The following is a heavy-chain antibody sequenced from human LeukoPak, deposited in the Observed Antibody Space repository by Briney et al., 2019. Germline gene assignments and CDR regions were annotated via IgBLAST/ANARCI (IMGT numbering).Heavy chain of an antibody. J-gene: IGHJ3*02. D-gene: IGHD6-13*01. V-gene: IGHV3-48*03. CDR1: RFSFSSYE. Sequence: GESLRLSCVASRFSFSSYEMNWVRQAPGKGLEWLSYISSSGSTIFYADSVKGRFTISRDNAKNSLYLQMNRLRAEDTAVYYCARGRAGYSSSWGIWGQGTMVTVSS. CDR3: ARGRAGYSSSWGI. CDR2: ISSSGSTI.